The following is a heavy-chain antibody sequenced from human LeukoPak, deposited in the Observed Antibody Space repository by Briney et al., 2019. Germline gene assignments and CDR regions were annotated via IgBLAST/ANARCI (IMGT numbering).Heavy chain of an antibody. Sequence: PSETLSLTCTVSGGSISGTSYYWGWIRQPPGKGLEWIGSIYYSGSTYYNPSLKSRVTISVDTSKNQFSLKLSSVTAADTAVYYCAGVQSRLSWFDPWGQGTLVTVSS. J-gene: IGHJ5*02. CDR1: GGSISGTSYY. CDR2: IYYSGST. V-gene: IGHV4-39*07. CDR3: AGVQSRLSWFDP.